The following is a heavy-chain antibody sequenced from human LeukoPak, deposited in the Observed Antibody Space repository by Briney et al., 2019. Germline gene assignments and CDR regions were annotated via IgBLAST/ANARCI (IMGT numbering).Heavy chain of an antibody. D-gene: IGHD3-3*01. CDR1: GFTFSSYA. CDR3: AKMSPYVLRSALGYYFDY. CDR2: ISGSGGST. J-gene: IGHJ4*02. V-gene: IGHV3-23*01. Sequence: PGGSPRLSCAASGFTFSSYAMSWVRQAPGKGLEWVSAISGSGGSTYYADSVKGRFTISRDNSKNTLYLQMNSLRAEDTAVYYCAKMSPYVLRSALGYYFDYWGQGTLVTVSS.